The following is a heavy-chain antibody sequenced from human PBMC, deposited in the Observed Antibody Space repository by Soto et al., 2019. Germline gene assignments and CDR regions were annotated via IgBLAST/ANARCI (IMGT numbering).Heavy chain of an antibody. V-gene: IGHV3-23*01. J-gene: IGHJ4*02. D-gene: IGHD1-20*01. CDR1: GFTFSSYA. CDR2: ISGNGDTT. Sequence: GSLRLSCAASGFTFSSYAMNWVRQAPGKGLEWVSSISGNGDTTYFADSVKGRFTISRDNSKNTLYVQMNSLRAEDTAVYYCTRETVAGITGLDYWGPGTLVTVSS. CDR3: TRETVAGITGLDY.